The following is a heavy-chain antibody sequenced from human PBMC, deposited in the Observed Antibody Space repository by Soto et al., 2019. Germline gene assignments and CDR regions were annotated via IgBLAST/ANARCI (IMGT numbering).Heavy chain of an antibody. CDR3: AREGYCISTSCYASALDY. J-gene: IGHJ4*02. CDR2: ISAYNGNT. V-gene: IGHV1-18*01. CDR1: GYTFTSYG. D-gene: IGHD2-2*01. Sequence: ASVKVSCKASGYTFTSYGISWVRQAPGQGLEWMGWISAYNGNTDYPQKLQGRVTITTDTSTSTAYMELRSLRSDDTAVFYCAREGYCISTSCYASALDYWGQGTLVTVSS.